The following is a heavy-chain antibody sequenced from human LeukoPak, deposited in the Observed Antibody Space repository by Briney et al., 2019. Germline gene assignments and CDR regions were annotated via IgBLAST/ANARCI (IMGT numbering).Heavy chain of an antibody. J-gene: IGHJ4*02. D-gene: IGHD3-16*01. CDR2: IRSKANSYAT. Sequence: GGSLRLSCAASGFTFSGSAMHWVRQASGKGPEWVGRIRSKANSYATAYAASVKGRFTISRDDSKNTAYLQMNSLRAEDTAVYYCAKDWGGMYWQLLWGQGTLVTVSS. CDR1: GFTFSGSA. V-gene: IGHV3-73*01. CDR3: AKDWGGMYWQLL.